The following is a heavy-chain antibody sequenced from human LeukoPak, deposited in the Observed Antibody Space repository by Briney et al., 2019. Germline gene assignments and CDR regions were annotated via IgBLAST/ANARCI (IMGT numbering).Heavy chain of an antibody. D-gene: IGHD3-10*01. Sequence: GGSLRLTCAASGFSISNYWTSWVRQAPGRGLEWVANINYDATDKTHVASVRGRFTISRDNAKNSLYLQMNSPRAEDAAVYYWARGRSLDVWGQGTMVTVSS. CDR1: GFSISNYW. V-gene: IGHV3-7*05. CDR2: INYDATDK. J-gene: IGHJ6*02. CDR3: ARGRSLDV.